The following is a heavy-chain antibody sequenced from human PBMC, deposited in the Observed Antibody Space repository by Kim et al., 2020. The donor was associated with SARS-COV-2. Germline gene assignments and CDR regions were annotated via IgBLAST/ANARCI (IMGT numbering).Heavy chain of an antibody. V-gene: IGHV3-7*01. CDR1: GFTFSSYW. CDR3: ARDLTANWYFDL. Sequence: GGSLRLSCAASGFTFSSYWMSWVRQAPGKGLEWVANIKQDGSEKYYVDSVKGRFTISRDNAKNSLFLQMNSLRAEDTAVFYCARDLTANWYFDLWGRGTLVTVSS. J-gene: IGHJ2*01. CDR2: IKQDGSEK.